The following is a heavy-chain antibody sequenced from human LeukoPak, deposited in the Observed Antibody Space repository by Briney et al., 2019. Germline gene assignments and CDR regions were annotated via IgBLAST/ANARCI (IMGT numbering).Heavy chain of an antibody. V-gene: IGHV3-30-3*01. J-gene: IGHJ4*02. CDR3: ASLVAAAGTGY. Sequence: GGSLRLSCAASGFTFSSYAMHWVRQAPGKGLEWVAVISYDGSNKYYADSVKGRFTISRDNSKNTLYLQMNSLRAEDTAVYYCASLVAAAGTGYWGQGTLVTVSS. CDR1: GFTFSSYA. D-gene: IGHD6-13*01. CDR2: ISYDGSNK.